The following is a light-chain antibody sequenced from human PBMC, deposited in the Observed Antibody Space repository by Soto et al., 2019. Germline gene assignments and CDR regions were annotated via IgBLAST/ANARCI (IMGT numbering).Light chain of an antibody. CDR1: QTINNW. Sequence: DIQMTQSPSTLSASIGDRVTITCRASQTINNWLAWYQQKPGKAPNLLIYHASNLETGVPSRFSGSAFGTEFTLTISSLQPDDFATYYCQHYNSYPWTLGHGTKVDIK. CDR2: HAS. J-gene: IGKJ1*01. CDR3: QHYNSYPWT. V-gene: IGKV1-5*01.